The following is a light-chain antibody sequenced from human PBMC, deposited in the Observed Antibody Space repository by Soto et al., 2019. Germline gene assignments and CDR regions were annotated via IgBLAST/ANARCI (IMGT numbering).Light chain of an antibody. CDR1: QSVSSSY. Sequence: EIVLTQSPGTLSLSPGERATLSCRASQSVSSSYLAWYQPKPGQAPRLLIYGASSRATGIPDRFSGSGAGTDFTLTISRLEPEDFAVYSCQQYGSSPVTFGQATRLEPK. V-gene: IGKV3-20*01. J-gene: IGKJ5*01. CDR2: GAS. CDR3: QQYGSSPVT.